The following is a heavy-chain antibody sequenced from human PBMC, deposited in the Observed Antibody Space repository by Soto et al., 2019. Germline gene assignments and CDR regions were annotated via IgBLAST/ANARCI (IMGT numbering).Heavy chain of an antibody. CDR1: GGSISSGGYY. V-gene: IGHV4-31*03. CDR3: ARDSSTGTSPY. D-gene: IGHD1-7*01. Sequence: SETLSLTCTVSGGSISSGGYYWSWIRQHPGKGLEWIGYIYYSGSTYYNPSLKSRVTISVDTSKNQFSLKLSSVTAADTAVYYCARDSSTGTSPYWGQGTLVTVSS. CDR2: IYYSGST. J-gene: IGHJ4*02.